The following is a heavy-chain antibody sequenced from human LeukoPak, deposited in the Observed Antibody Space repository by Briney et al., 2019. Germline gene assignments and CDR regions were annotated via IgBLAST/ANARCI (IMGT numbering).Heavy chain of an antibody. V-gene: IGHV1-2*02. D-gene: IGHD3-22*01. J-gene: IGHJ4*02. CDR3: ARELYGFYDSSGYQDY. CDR1: GYTFTGYY. CDR2: INPNSGGT. Sequence: GASVKVSCKASGYTFTGYYMHWVRQAPGQGLEWMGWINPNSGGTNYAQKFQGRVTMTRDTSISTAYMELSRLRSDDTAVYYCARELYGFYDSSGYQDYWGQGTLVTVSS.